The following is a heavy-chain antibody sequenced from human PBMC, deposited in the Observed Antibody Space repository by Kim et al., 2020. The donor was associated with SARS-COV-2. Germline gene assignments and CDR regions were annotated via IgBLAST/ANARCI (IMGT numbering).Heavy chain of an antibody. CDR2: ISGSGGST. CDR1: GFTFSSYA. V-gene: IGHV3-23*01. D-gene: IGHD2-2*01. Sequence: GGSLRLSCAASGFTFSSYAMSWVRQAPGKGLEWVSAISGSGGSTYYADSVKGRFTISRDNSKNTLYLQMNSLRAEDTAVYYCAKDPIRVVPAAMPVNWFDPWGQGTLVTVSS. CDR3: AKDPIRVVPAAMPVNWFDP. J-gene: IGHJ5*02.